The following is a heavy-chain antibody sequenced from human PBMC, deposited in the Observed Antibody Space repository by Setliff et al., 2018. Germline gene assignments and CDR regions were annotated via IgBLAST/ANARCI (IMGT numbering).Heavy chain of an antibody. CDR3: AREHGYSYGQTYYYYGMDV. J-gene: IGHJ6*02. CDR2: IYYSGST. D-gene: IGHD5-18*01. V-gene: IGHV4-59*01. Sequence: PSETLSLTCTVSGGSISSYYWSWIRQPPGKGLEWIGYIYYSGSTNYNPSLRSRVTISVDTSKNQFSLKLSSVTAADTAVYYCAREHGYSYGQTYYYYGMDVWGQGTKVTVSS. CDR1: GGSISSYY.